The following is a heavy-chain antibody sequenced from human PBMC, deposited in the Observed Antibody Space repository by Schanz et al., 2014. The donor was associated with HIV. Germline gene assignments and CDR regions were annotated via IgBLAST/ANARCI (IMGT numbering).Heavy chain of an antibody. D-gene: IGHD5-18*01. CDR1: GFAFGDYP. J-gene: IGHJ6*02. CDR3: RGYRFYYGVDF. V-gene: IGHV3-49*05. CDR2: IRSKAYGGTA. Sequence: VQLVESGGGLIKPGRSLRLSCTTSGFAFGDYPMSWFRQAPGKGLEWVGFIRSKAYGGTAGNAASVRGRITISRDDSKNSVYLQMNSLNIEDTAVYYCRGYRFYYGVDFWGQGTTVTVS.